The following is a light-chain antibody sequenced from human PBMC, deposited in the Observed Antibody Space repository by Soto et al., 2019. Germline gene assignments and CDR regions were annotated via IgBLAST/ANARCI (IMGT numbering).Light chain of an antibody. J-gene: IGLJ1*01. V-gene: IGLV1-44*01. CDR2: TNN. CDR1: NSNIGTNT. Sequence: QSALPQPPSASATPGQRVTISCSGSNSNIGTNTVNWYQQLPGTAPRLLIYTNNQRPSGVPQRFSGSKTGTSASLAIGGLQSEDGADYYCAAWDDSLGAYVFGTGTKVTVL. CDR3: AAWDDSLGAYV.